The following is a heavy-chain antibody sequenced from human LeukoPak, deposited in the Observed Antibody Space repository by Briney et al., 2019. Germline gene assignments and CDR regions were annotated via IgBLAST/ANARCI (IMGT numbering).Heavy chain of an antibody. Sequence: SVKVSCKASGGTFSSYANSWVRQAPGQGLEWMGGIIPIFGTANYAQKFQGRVTITADKSTSTAYMELSSLRSEDTAVYYCARAQAWLVPVPSYYFDYWGQGTLVTVSS. CDR2: IIPIFGTA. CDR3: ARAQAWLVPVPSYYFDY. CDR1: GGTFSSYA. J-gene: IGHJ4*02. D-gene: IGHD6-19*01. V-gene: IGHV1-69*06.